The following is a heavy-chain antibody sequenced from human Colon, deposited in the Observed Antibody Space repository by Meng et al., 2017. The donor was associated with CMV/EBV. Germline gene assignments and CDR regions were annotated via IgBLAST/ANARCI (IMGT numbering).Heavy chain of an antibody. CDR1: GFTFSNYN. CDR3: ARYKNEGGMDV. V-gene: IGHV3-21*06. CDR2: ISTSNSYM. D-gene: IGHD1-1*01. J-gene: IGHJ6*02. Sequence: GESLKISCAASGFTFSNYNMNWVRQAPGKGLEWVSSISTSNSYMYYANSVKGRFTVSRDNANNSLSLQMNSLRVEDTAVYYCARYKNEGGMDVWGQGTTVTV.